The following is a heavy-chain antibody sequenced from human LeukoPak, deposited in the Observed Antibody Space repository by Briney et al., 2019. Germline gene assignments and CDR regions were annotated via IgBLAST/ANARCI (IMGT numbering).Heavy chain of an antibody. CDR1: GFTFGTDA. D-gene: IGHD6-13*01. J-gene: IGHJ5*02. CDR2: ISGSAGTT. CDR3: AKAYSTSWYHLAGS. V-gene: IGHV3-23*01. Sequence: GGSLRLSCAASGFTFGTDAMSWVRQAPEKGLEWVSAISGSAGTTKYADSVNGRFTISRDNSKNTLYLQMNSLSADDTAVYYCAKAYSTSWYHLAGSWGQGTLVTVSS.